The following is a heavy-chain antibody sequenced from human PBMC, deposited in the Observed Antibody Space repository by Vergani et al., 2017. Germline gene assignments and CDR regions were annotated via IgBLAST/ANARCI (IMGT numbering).Heavy chain of an antibody. CDR1: GGTFSSYA. CDR2: IIPIFGTA. CDR3: ARGEKVVFGVVMGGYMDV. D-gene: IGHD3-3*01. Sequence: QVQLVQSGAEVKKPGSSVKVSSKASGGTFSSYAISWVRQAPGQGLEWMGGIIPIFGTANYAQKFQGRVTITADESTSTAYMELSSLRSEDTAVYYCARGEKVVFGVVMGGYMDVGGKGTTVTVSS. V-gene: IGHV1-69*01. J-gene: IGHJ6*03.